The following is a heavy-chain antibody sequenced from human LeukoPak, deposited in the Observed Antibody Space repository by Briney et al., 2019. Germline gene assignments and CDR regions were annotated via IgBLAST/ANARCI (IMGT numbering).Heavy chain of an antibody. CDR1: GFTFSSYA. Sequence: GGSPRLSCAASGFTFSSYAMSWVRQAPGKGLEWVSAISGSGGSTYYADSVKGRFTISRDNSKNTLYLQMNSLRAEDTAVYYCAKDLGYCSSTSCYINWGQGTLVTVSS. D-gene: IGHD2-2*02. CDR3: AKDLGYCSSTSCYIN. V-gene: IGHV3-23*01. J-gene: IGHJ4*02. CDR2: ISGSGGST.